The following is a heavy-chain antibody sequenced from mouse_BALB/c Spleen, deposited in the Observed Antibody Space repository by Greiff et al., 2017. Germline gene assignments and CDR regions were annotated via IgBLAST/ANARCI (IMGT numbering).Heavy chain of an antibody. CDR3: ARRGYGNYPYYAMDY. CDR2: IDPSDSYT. D-gene: IGHD2-1*01. J-gene: IGHJ4*01. V-gene: IGHV1-69*02. Sequence: QVQLQQPGAELVKPGASVKLSCKASGYTFTSYWMHWVKQRPGQGLEWIGEIDPSDSYTNYNQKFKGKATLTVDKSSSTAYMQLSSLTSEDSAVYYCARRGYGNYPYYAMDYWGQGTSVTVSS. CDR1: GYTFTSYW.